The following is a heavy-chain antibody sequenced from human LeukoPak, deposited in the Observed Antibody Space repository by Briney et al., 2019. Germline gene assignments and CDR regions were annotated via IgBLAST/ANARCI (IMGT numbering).Heavy chain of an antibody. CDR3: ARETSCYGSGSTGRGDYYYYYMDV. D-gene: IGHD3-10*01. CDR2: TYYRSKWYN. V-gene: IGHV6-1*01. Sequence: SQTLSLTCAISGDSVSSNSAAWNWIRQSPSRGLEWLGRTYYRSKWYNDYAVSVKSRITINPDTSKNQFSLQLNSVTPEDTAVYYCARETSCYGSGSTGRGDYYYYYMDVWGKGTTVTVSS. CDR1: GDSVSSNSAA. J-gene: IGHJ6*03.